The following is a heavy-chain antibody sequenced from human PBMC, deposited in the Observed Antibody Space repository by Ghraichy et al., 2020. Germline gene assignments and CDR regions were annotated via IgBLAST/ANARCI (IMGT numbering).Heavy chain of an antibody. CDR3: ARHWQQLAPRLYYFDY. Sequence: SETLSLTCTVSGGSISSYYWSWIRQPPGKGLEWIGYIYYSGSTNYNPSLKSRVTISVDTSKNQFSLKLSSVTAADTAVYYCARHWQQLAPRLYYFDYWGQGTLVTVSS. CDR2: IYYSGST. J-gene: IGHJ4*02. D-gene: IGHD6-13*01. V-gene: IGHV4-59*08. CDR1: GGSISSYY.